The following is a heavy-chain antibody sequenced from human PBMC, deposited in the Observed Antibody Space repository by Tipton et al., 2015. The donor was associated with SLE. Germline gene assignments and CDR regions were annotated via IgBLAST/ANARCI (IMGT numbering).Heavy chain of an antibody. Sequence: TLSLTCAVSGFSISSGNYWAWIRQTPGKGLEWIASIHQSGITYHNPSLKSRATISVDTSRNEFSLSLSSVTAADTALYYCARQGGGTFFAVVVTSPFDYWGQGTLVTVSS. CDR3: ARQGGGTFFAVVVTSPFDY. V-gene: IGHV4-38-2*01. CDR2: IHQSGIT. CDR1: GFSISSGNY. J-gene: IGHJ4*02. D-gene: IGHD3-3*01.